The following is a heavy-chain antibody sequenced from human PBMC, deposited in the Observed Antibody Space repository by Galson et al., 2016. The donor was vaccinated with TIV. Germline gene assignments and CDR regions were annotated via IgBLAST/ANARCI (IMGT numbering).Heavy chain of an antibody. CDR2: ISYDGTNK. CDR1: GFSFSRNA. J-gene: IGHJ6*03. V-gene: IGHV3-30-3*01. Sequence: SLRLSCAASGFSFSRNAMHWVRQAPGRGLEWVAVISYDGTNKYYADSVKGRLSISRDNSKNTLYLQMRTLKTDDTAVYYCANRGLKVYMTNFWYYMDVWGKGTTVTVS. D-gene: IGHD1-14*01. CDR3: ANRGLKVYMTNFWYYMDV.